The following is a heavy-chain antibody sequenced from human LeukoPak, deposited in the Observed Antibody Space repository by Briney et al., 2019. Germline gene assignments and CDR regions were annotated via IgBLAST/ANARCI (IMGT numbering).Heavy chain of an antibody. CDR1: GFTFTDYA. V-gene: IGHV3-23*01. CDR3: AKDNFGLVPYCFDS. Sequence: GGSLRLFCVASGFTFTDYAMSWVRQAPGKGLEWVSSIGGGGFNTHYADSVKGRFSISRDTSTNTLYLEMNSLRADDSALYYCAKDNFGLVPYCFDSWGQGTLVTVSS. CDR2: IGGGGFNT. D-gene: IGHD2-21*01. J-gene: IGHJ4*02.